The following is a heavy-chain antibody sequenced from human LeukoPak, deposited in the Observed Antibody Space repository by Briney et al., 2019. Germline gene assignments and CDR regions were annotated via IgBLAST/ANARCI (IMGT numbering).Heavy chain of an antibody. CDR1: GFTFSSYS. J-gene: IGHJ4*02. Sequence: GGSLRLSCAAPGFTFSSYSMNWVRQAPGKGLEWVSSITSSSSYIYYADSVKGRFTISRDNAKNSLYLQMNSLRAEDTAVYYCARIGYSSSSFDYWGQGNPGHRLL. D-gene: IGHD6-13*01. V-gene: IGHV3-21*03. CDR2: ITSSSSYI. CDR3: ARIGYSSSSFDY.